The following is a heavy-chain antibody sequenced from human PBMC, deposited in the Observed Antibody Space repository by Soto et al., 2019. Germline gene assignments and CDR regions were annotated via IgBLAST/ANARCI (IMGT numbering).Heavy chain of an antibody. V-gene: IGHV5-51*01. CDR1: GYSFTSYW. CDR3: ARQPSYGSVYFDY. Sequence: GESLKISFKGSGYSFTSYWIGWVRQMPGKGLEWMGIIYPGDSDTRYSPSFQGQVTVSADKSISTAYLQWSSLKASDTAMYYCARQPSYGSVYFDYWGQGTLVTVSS. CDR2: IYPGDSDT. J-gene: IGHJ4*02. D-gene: IGHD5-18*01.